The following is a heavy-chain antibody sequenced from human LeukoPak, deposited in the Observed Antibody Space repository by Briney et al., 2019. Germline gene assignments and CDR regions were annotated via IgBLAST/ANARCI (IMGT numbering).Heavy chain of an antibody. CDR1: GFTFSSYA. CDR2: ISYDGSNK. Sequence: PGGSLRLSCAASGFTFSSYAKHWVSQAPGKGLEWVAVISYDGSNKYYADSVKGRFTISRDNSKNTLYLQMDSLRAEDTAVYYCAKREDINGYDYEGWGQGTLVTVSS. CDR3: AKREDINGYDYEG. J-gene: IGHJ4*02. V-gene: IGHV3-30*18. D-gene: IGHD3-22*01.